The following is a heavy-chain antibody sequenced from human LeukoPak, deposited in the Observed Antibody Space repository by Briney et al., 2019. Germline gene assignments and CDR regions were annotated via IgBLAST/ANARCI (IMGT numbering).Heavy chain of an antibody. CDR2: ISYDGNNN. D-gene: IGHD2-21*01. CDR1: GFTFSSFA. J-gene: IGHJ6*02. Sequence: GGSLRLSCAASGFTFSSFAVHWVRQAPGKGLEWVALISYDGNNNYYADSVRGRFTISRDNSKNTVNLQVNSLRPEDTAVYYCAREQFYSGYYGLDVWGQGTTLTVSS. V-gene: IGHV3-30-3*01. CDR3: AREQFYSGYYGLDV.